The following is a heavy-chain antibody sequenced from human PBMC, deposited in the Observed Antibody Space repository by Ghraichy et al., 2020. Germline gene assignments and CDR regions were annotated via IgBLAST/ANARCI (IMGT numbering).Heavy chain of an antibody. J-gene: IGHJ5*02. CDR3: AREGYDYVWGSYRYTSLGFDP. D-gene: IGHD3-16*02. V-gene: IGHV1-3*01. Sequence: ASVKVSCKASGYTFTSYAMHWVRQAPGQRLEWMGWINAGNGNTKYSQKFQGRVTITRDTSASTAYMELSSLRSEDTAVYYCAREGYDYVWGSYRYTSLGFDPWGQGTLVTVSS. CDR2: INAGNGNT. CDR1: GYTFTSYA.